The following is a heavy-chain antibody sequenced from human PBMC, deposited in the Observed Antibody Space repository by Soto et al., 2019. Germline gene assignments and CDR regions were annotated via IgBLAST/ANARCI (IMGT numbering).Heavy chain of an antibody. D-gene: IGHD3-10*01. Sequence: ASVKVSCKASGYTFTGYYMHWVRQAPGQGLEWMGWINPNSGGTNYAQKFQGRVTMTRDTSISTAYMELGRLRSDDTAVYYCASLSITMVRGVISPHDYWGQGTLVTVSS. CDR2: INPNSGGT. CDR1: GYTFTGYY. CDR3: ASLSITMVRGVISPHDY. J-gene: IGHJ4*02. V-gene: IGHV1-2*02.